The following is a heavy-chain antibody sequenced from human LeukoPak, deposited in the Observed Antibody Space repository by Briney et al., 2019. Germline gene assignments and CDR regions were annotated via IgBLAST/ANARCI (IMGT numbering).Heavy chain of an antibody. CDR3: ARLGSDYYYAPNWFDP. V-gene: IGHV5-51*01. J-gene: IGHJ5*02. Sequence: GESLKISCKGSGYSFTGYWIGWVRQMPGKGLEWMGIIYRGDSDTRYSPSFQGQVTISADKSISTAYLQWSSLKASDTAMYYCARLGSDYYYAPNWFDPWGQGTLVTVSS. CDR1: GYSFTGYW. D-gene: IGHD3-10*01. CDR2: IYRGDSDT.